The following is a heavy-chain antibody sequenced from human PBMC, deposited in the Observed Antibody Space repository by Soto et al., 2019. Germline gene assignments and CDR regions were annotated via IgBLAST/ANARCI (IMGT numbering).Heavy chain of an antibody. CDR3: ARWRDGSNYYYYGMDV. J-gene: IGHJ6*02. CDR1: GFTFSSYW. V-gene: IGHV3-74*01. CDR2: INSDGSST. D-gene: IGHD3-3*01. Sequence: GGSLRLSCAASGFTFSSYWMHWVRQAPGKGLVWVSRINSDGSSTSYADSVKGRFTISRDNAKNTLYLQMNSLRAEDTAVYYCARWRDGSNYYYYGMDVWGQGTTVTVSS.